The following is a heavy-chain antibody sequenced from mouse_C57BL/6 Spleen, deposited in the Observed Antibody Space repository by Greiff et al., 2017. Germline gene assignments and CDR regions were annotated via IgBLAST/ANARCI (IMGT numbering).Heavy chain of an antibody. J-gene: IGHJ3*01. V-gene: IGHV1-42*01. D-gene: IGHD4-1*01. CDR3: ARELTGTLFAY. CDR2: INPSTGGT. CDR1: GYSFTGYY. Sequence: EVQLQQSGPELVKPGASVKISCKASGYSFTGYYMNWVKQSPEKSLEWIGEINPSTGGTTYNQKFKAKATLTVDKSSSTAYMQLKSLTSEDSAVYYCARELTGTLFAYWGQGTLVTVSA.